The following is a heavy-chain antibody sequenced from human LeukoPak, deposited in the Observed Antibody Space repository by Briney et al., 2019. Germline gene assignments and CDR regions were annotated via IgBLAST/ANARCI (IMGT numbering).Heavy chain of an antibody. Sequence: GASVKVSFKASGYTFTSYYMHWVRQTPGQGLEWMGIINPSGGSTSYAQKFQGRVTMTRDMSTSTVYMELGSLRSEDTAVYYCARVFGGRRGSGALGYNWFDPWGQGTLVTVSS. V-gene: IGHV1-46*01. CDR1: GYTFTSYY. J-gene: IGHJ5*02. CDR3: ARVFGGRRGSGALGYNWFDP. CDR2: INPSGGST. D-gene: IGHD3-10*01.